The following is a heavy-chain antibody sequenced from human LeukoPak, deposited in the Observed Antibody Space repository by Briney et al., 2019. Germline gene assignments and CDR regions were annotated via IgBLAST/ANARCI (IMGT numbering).Heavy chain of an antibody. CDR1: QFSVGSNY. D-gene: IGHD5-24*01. J-gene: IGHJ4*02. CDR3: ARVGEQRWLQPYYFDY. CDR2: IYSGGST. Sequence: PGGSLRLSCAASQFSVGSNYMTWVRQAPGKGLEWVSLIYSGGSTYYADSVKGRFTISRDNFKNTLYLQMNSLRAEDTAVYYCARVGEQRWLQPYYFDYWGQGTLVTVSS. V-gene: IGHV3-66*01.